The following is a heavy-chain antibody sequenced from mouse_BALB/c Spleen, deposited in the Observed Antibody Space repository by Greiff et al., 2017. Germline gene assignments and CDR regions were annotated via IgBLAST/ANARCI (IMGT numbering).Heavy chain of an antibody. J-gene: IGHJ3*01. Sequence: EVKLMESGAELVKPGASVKLSCTASGFNIKDTYMHWVKQRPEQGLEWIGRIDPANGNTKYDPKFQGKATITADTSSNTAYLQLSSLTSEDTAVYYCARWGNYYGSRSAYWGQGTLVTVSA. CDR1: GFNIKDTY. V-gene: IGHV14-3*02. D-gene: IGHD1-1*01. CDR3: ARWGNYYGSRSAY. CDR2: IDPANGNT.